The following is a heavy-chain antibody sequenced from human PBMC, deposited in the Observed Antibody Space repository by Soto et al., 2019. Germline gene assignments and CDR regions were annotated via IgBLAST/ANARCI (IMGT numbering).Heavy chain of an antibody. CDR2: IYYSGST. CDR3: ARDALSCSSTSCYAFDY. D-gene: IGHD2-2*01. Sequence: SETLSLTCTVSGGSVSSGSYYWSWIRQPPGKGLEWIGYIYYSGSTNYNPSLKSRVTISVDTSKNQFSLKLSSVTAADTAVYYCARDALSCSSTSCYAFDYWGQGTLVTVSS. V-gene: IGHV4-61*01. CDR1: GGSVSSGSYY. J-gene: IGHJ4*02.